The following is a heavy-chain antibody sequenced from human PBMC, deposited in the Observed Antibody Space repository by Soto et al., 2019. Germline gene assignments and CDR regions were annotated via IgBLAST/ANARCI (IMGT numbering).Heavy chain of an antibody. V-gene: IGHV3-30-3*01. CDR3: ARDRGDGDITLEWLFSNYFDY. CDR2: ISYDGSNK. Sequence: QVQLVESGGGVVQPGRSLRLSCAASGFTFSSYAMHWVRQAPGKGLEWVAVISYDGSNKYYADSVKGRFTISRDNSKNTLYLQMNSLRAEDTAVYYCARDRGDGDITLEWLFSNYFDYWGQGTLVTVSS. J-gene: IGHJ4*02. CDR1: GFTFSSYA. D-gene: IGHD3-3*01.